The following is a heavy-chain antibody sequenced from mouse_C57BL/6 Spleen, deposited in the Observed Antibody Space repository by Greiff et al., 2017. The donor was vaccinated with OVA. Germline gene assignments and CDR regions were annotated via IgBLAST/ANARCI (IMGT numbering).Heavy chain of an antibody. CDR1: GYAFSSSW. D-gene: IGHD4-1*01. J-gene: IGHJ2*01. Sequence: QVHVKQSGPELVKPGASVKISCKASGYAFSSSWMNWVKQRPGKGLEWIGRIYPGDGDTNYNGKFKGKATLTADKSSSTAYMQLSSLTSEDSAVYFCARANWDASYYFDYWGQGTTLTVSS. CDR3: ARANWDASYYFDY. V-gene: IGHV1-82*01. CDR2: IYPGDGDT.